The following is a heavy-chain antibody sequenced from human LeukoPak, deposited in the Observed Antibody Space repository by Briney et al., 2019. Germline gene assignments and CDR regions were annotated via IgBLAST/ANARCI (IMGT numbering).Heavy chain of an antibody. J-gene: IGHJ4*02. CDR1: GGSISSSNW. CDR2: INHSGST. CDR3: ARVGPYYYDSSADY. Sequence: SETLSLTCAVSGGSISSSNWWSWVRQPPGKGLEWIGEINHSGSTNYNPSLKSRVTISVDTSKNQFSLKLSSVTAADTAVYYCARVGPYYYDSSADYWGQGTLVTVSS. D-gene: IGHD3-22*01. V-gene: IGHV4-4*02.